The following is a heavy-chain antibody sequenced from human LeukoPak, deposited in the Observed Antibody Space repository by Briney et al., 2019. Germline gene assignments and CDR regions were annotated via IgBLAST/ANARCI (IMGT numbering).Heavy chain of an antibody. J-gene: IGHJ4*02. CDR1: GFTFSSYW. Sequence: GGSLRLSCAASGFTFSSYWMSWVRQAPGKGLEWVANIKQDGSEKYYVDSVKGRFTISRDNAKNTLYLQMNILRAEDTAMYYCARGEGLGTTNGGYYFAYWGQGSLVTVSS. V-gene: IGHV3-7*01. CDR3: ARGEGLGTTNGGYYFAY. CDR2: IKQDGSEK. D-gene: IGHD1-26*01.